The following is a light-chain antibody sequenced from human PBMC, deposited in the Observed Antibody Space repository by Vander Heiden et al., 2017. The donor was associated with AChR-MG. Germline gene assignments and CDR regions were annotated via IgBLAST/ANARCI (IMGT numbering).Light chain of an antibody. Sequence: EIVLTQSPATLSLSPGERATIPCRASQSVRTSLAWYQQKPGQPPRLLVYDGFNRATGIPARFSGSGSGTDFTLTISSLEHEDFAVYYCQQRDNLITFGQGTRLEI. CDR3: QQRDNLIT. CDR2: DGF. V-gene: IGKV3-11*01. J-gene: IGKJ5*01. CDR1: QSVRTS.